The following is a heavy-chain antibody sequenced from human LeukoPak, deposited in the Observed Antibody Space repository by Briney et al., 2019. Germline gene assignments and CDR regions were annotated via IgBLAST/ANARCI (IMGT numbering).Heavy chain of an antibody. D-gene: IGHD3-10*01. Sequence: GGSLRLSCAASGFTFSNAWMSWVRQAPGKGLGWVGRIKSKTDGGTTDYAAPVKGRFTISRDDSKNTLCLQMNSLKTEDTAVYYCLWGPNLNYYYYYMDVWGKGTTVTISS. CDR3: LWGPNLNYYYYYMDV. CDR2: IKSKTDGGTT. CDR1: GFTFSNAW. V-gene: IGHV3-15*01. J-gene: IGHJ6*03.